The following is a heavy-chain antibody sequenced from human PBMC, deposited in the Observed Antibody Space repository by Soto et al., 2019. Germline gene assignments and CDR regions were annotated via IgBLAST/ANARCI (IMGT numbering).Heavy chain of an antibody. J-gene: IGHJ4*02. CDR1: GGSISSYY. V-gene: IGHV4-59*01. CDR3: ARDSRSIFYDSSGEYYFDY. D-gene: IGHD3-22*01. CDR2: IYYSGST. Sequence: SETLSLTCTVSGGSISSYYWSWIRQPPGKGLEWIGYIYYSGSTNYNPSLKSRVTISVDTSKNQCSLKLSSVTAADTAVYYCARDSRSIFYDSSGEYYFDYWGQGTLVTVSS.